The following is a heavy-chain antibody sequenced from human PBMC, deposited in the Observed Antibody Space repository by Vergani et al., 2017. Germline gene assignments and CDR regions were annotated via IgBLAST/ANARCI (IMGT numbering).Heavy chain of an antibody. V-gene: IGHV1-3*04. J-gene: IGHJ6*02. Sequence: QVQLVQSGAEVKTPGASVKVSCKSSGYIFTNYAMHGVRQAPGQRRRWVGWINTGNGNTKYSQKFQGRVNITRDTSASTAYMELGSLRSGDTAVYYCSRERVITMVRGVKHCYGMDVWGQGTTVTVSS. CDR2: INTGNGNT. CDR3: SRERVITMVRGVKHCYGMDV. CDR1: GYIFTNYA. D-gene: IGHD3-10*01.